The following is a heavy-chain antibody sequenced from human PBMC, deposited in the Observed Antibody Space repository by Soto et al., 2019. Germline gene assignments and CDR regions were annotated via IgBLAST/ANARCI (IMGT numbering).Heavy chain of an antibody. CDR1: GFTFSNYA. Sequence: EVQLLESGGGLVQPGRSLRLSCAASGFTFSNYAISWVRQAPGQGLDWVSAISGSGGTTYYADSVKGRFTISRDNSKNTLFLQTNSLRAEDAAVYYCAKFFVETGSNSGWPWSFHYWGQGTLVTVSS. D-gene: IGHD6-25*01. CDR3: AKFFVETGSNSGWPWSFHY. V-gene: IGHV3-23*01. CDR2: ISGSGGTT. J-gene: IGHJ4*02.